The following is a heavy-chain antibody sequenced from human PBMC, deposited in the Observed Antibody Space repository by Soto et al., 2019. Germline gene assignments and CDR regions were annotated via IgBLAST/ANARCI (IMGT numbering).Heavy chain of an antibody. Sequence: VGSLRLSCAASGFTFSSYSMNWVRQAPGKGLEWVSSISSSSSYIYYADSVKGRFTISRDNAKNSLYLQMNSLRAEDTAVYYCAREISASRSKYYFDYWGQGTLVTVSS. J-gene: IGHJ4*02. V-gene: IGHV3-21*01. CDR3: AREISASRSKYYFDY. CDR1: GFTFSSYS. D-gene: IGHD3-3*02. CDR2: ISSSSSYI.